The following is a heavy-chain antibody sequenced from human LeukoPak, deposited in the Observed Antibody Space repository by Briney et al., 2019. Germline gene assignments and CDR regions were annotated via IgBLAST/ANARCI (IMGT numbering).Heavy chain of an antibody. CDR1: GFTFSSYE. CDR3: ARAFSPYDSSPFDY. Sequence: PGGSLRLSCAASGFTFSSYEMNWVRQAPGKGLEWVSYISSSGCTIYYADSVKGRFTISRDNAKNSLYLQMNSLRAEDTAVYYCARAFSPYDSSPFDYWGQGTLVTVSS. V-gene: IGHV3-48*03. CDR2: ISSSGCTI. D-gene: IGHD3-22*01. J-gene: IGHJ4*02.